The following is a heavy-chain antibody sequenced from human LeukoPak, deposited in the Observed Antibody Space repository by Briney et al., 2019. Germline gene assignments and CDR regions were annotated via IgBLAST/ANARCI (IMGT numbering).Heavy chain of an antibody. J-gene: IGHJ4*02. V-gene: IGHV3-30*18. CDR3: AKDSPTDY. CDR2: ISYDGSNK. CDR1: GFTFSSYG. Sequence: GGSLGLSCAASGFTFSSYGMHWVRQAPGKGLEWVAVISYDGSNKYYADSVKGRFTISRDNSKNTLYLQMNSLRAEDTAVYYCAKDSPTDYWGQGTLVTVSS.